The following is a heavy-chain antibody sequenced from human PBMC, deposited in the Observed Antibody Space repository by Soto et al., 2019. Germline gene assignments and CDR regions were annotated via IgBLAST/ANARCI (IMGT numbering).Heavy chain of an antibody. J-gene: IGHJ4*02. CDR1: GGSISTRNYY. Sequence: SETLSLTCSVSGGSISTRNYYWAWIRQPPGKGLEWIGSIFYSGITYYYPSLESRVTMSVDMSKNQFSLRLSSVTAADTAVYYCARLYYYDNIRTPMNEDYWGQGTLVTVSS. CDR2: IFYSGIT. D-gene: IGHD3-22*01. V-gene: IGHV4-39*01. CDR3: ARLYYYDNIRTPMNEDY.